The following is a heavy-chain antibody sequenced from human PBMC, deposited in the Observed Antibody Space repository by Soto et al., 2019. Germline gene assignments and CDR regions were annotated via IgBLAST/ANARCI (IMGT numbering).Heavy chain of an antibody. CDR1: VWSFSGFY. CDR3: ARRTVHRLVAHRSIWFDP. V-gene: IGHV4-34*01. CDR2: IKHSGST. D-gene: IGHD2-2*01. J-gene: IGHJ5*01. Sequence: QVQLQQWGGGLLKPSETLSLTCAVYVWSFSGFYWSWIRQPPGKGLEWIGEIKHSGSTNYNPSLKRRVTISVDTAKSQFSLNLRSVTAAHTPVYYCARRTVHRLVAHRSIWFDPWGQGTLVTVSS.